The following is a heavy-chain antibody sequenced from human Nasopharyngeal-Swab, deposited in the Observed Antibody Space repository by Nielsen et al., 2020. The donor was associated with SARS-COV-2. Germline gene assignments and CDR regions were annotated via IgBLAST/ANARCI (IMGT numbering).Heavy chain of an antibody. CDR3: ATDLDHFGGENRFDS. Sequence: SETLSLTCIVSGDSMSRFWWSWTRQAPGKGLEWVGYISATGTTTYNPSLKSRATIFIDSSTSQFSLRLSSVTAADTAVYYCATDLDHFGGENRFDSWGQGTLVTVSS. D-gene: IGHD4-23*01. J-gene: IGHJ4*02. CDR1: GDSMSRFW. V-gene: IGHV4-4*08. CDR2: ISATGTT.